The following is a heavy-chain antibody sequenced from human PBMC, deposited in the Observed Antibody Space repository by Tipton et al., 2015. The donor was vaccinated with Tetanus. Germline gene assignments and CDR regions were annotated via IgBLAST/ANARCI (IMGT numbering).Heavy chain of an antibody. V-gene: IGHV4-34*01. Sequence: TLSLTCAVYGGSFSGYYWSWIRQPPGKGLEWIGEINHSGSTNYNPSLKSRVTISVDTSKNQFSLKLSSVTAADTAVYYCARGRGFGIVYYYYGMDVWGQGTTVTVSS. CDR3: ARGRGFGIVYYYYGMDV. J-gene: IGHJ6*02. CDR2: INHSGST. D-gene: IGHD3-10*01. CDR1: GGSFSGYY.